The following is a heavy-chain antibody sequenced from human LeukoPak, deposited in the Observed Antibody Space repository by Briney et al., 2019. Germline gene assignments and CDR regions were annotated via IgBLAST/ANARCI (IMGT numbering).Heavy chain of an antibody. D-gene: IGHD5-24*01. CDR2: IYSRGST. Sequence: GGSLRLSCAASGFTVSSNYTSWVRQAPGKGLEWVSVIYSRGSTYYADSVKGRFTISRDNSKNTLYLQMNSLRAEDTAVYYCARLEMATIIDPPLDYWGQGTLVTVSS. J-gene: IGHJ4*02. V-gene: IGHV3-66*01. CDR1: GFTVSSNY. CDR3: ARLEMATIIDPPLDY.